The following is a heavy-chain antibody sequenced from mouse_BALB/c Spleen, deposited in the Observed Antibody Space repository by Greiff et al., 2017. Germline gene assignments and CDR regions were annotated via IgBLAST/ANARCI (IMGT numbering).Heavy chain of an antibody. D-gene: IGHD4-1*02. CDR1: GFNIKDYY. Sequence: EVKLVESGAELVRSGASVKLSCTASGFNIKDYYMHWVKQRPEQGLEWIGWIDPENGDTEYAPKFQGKATMTADTSSNTAYLQLSSLTSEDTAVYYCINWAWFAYWGQGTLVTVSA. CDR2: IDPENGDT. V-gene: IGHV14-4*02. J-gene: IGHJ3*01. CDR3: INWAWFAY.